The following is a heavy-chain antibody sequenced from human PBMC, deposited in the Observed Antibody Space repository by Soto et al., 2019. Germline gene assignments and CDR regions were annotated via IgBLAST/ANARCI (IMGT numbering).Heavy chain of an antibody. Sequence: QLQLQESGPGLLRPSETLSLTCTVSGGSISSSNSYWGWIHQPPGKGLEWIGSIYYSGTTYYNPSLKSRVTMSVDTSRNQFSLKVSSVPAADTAVYYCARHLYIMAGTWHFDLWGRGTLVTVSS. J-gene: IGHJ2*01. CDR1: GGSISSSNSY. V-gene: IGHV4-39*01. CDR2: IYYSGTT. CDR3: ARHLYIMAGTWHFDL. D-gene: IGHD3-9*01.